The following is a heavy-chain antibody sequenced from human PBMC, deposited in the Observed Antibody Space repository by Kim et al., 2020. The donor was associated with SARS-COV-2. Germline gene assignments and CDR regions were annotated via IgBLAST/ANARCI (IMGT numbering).Heavy chain of an antibody. CDR3: ARGGGHCSSASCPFDY. Sequence: GGSLRLSCAASGSTVTNNYMSWARQAPGKGLEWVSAIYSGGKTYYADSVKGRFTISTDSTRNTLYLQMNSLRVEDTAVYYCARGGGHCSSASCPFDYWG. CDR1: GSTVTNNY. CDR2: IYSGGKT. J-gene: IGHJ4*01. D-gene: IGHD2-2*01. V-gene: IGHV3-53*01.